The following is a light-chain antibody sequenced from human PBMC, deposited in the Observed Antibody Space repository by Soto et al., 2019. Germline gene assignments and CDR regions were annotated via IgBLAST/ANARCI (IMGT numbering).Light chain of an antibody. CDR3: SSFTSTTTNYV. CDR2: DVS. Sequence: QSALTQPASVSGSPGQSITISCTGTSSDVGGYNHVSWYQQHPGKAPKLMICDVSNRPSGVSNRFSGSKSGNTASLTISGLQAEDEADYYCSSFTSTTTNYVFGTGTKLTVL. V-gene: IGLV2-14*01. CDR1: SSDVGGYNH. J-gene: IGLJ1*01.